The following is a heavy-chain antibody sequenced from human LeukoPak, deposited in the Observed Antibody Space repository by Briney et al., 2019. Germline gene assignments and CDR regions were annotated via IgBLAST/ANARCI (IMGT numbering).Heavy chain of an antibody. CDR2: VSRSGST. J-gene: IGHJ5*02. CDR1: GGSISSSYW. D-gene: IGHD2-2*01. CDR3: ARGMITMTGPMPWFDP. V-gene: IGHV4-4*02. Sequence: SETLSLTCAVSGGSISSSYWWNWVRQPPGKGLEWIGEVSRSGSTNYNPSLKRRVTISVDKSKNQFSLNLTSVTAADTAVYYCARGMITMTGPMPWFDPWGQGTLVTVSS.